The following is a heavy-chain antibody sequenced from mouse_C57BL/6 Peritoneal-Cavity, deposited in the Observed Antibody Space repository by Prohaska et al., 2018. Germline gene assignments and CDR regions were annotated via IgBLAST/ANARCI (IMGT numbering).Heavy chain of an antibody. V-gene: IGHV11-2*01. J-gene: IGHJ1*03. CDR2: INSDGSAI. CDR1: GFTFFGFC. Sequence: GVSLGLSCELSGFTFFGFCMSWVRQTPGKTLEWIGDINSDGSAINYAPSIKDRFTIFRDNDKSTLYLQMSNVRSEDTATYFCMRYGSYWYFDVWGTGTTVTVSS. D-gene: IGHD4-1*01. CDR3: MRYGSYWYFDV.